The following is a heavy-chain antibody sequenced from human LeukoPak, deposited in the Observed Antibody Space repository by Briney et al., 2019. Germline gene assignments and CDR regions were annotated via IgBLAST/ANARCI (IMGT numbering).Heavy chain of an antibody. J-gene: IGHJ3*02. Sequence: ASVKVSCKASGYTFSGYYIHWVRQAPGQGLEWMGWINPNSGGTNYAQKFQGRVTMTRDTSISTAYMELSRLRSDDTAVYYCARDGLANYYDSSGYYVTDAFDIWGQGTMVTVSS. V-gene: IGHV1-2*02. CDR3: ARDGLANYYDSSGYYVTDAFDI. CDR1: GYTFSGYY. D-gene: IGHD3-22*01. CDR2: INPNSGGT.